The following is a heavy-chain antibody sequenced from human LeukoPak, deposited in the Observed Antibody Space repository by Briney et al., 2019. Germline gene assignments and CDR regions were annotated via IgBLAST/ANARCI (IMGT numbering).Heavy chain of an antibody. D-gene: IGHD5-12*01. Sequence: GASVKVSCKASGCTFSSYDINWVRQAPGQGLEWMGWMNPNSGNTGSAQKFQGRVTMTRNTSISTAYMELSSLRSEDTAVYYCASPTKQDTVADQYSSSIRHYYGMDVWGQGTTVTVSS. V-gene: IGHV1-8*01. J-gene: IGHJ6*02. CDR2: MNPNSGNT. CDR3: ASPTKQDTVADQYSSSIRHYYGMDV. CDR1: GCTFSSYD.